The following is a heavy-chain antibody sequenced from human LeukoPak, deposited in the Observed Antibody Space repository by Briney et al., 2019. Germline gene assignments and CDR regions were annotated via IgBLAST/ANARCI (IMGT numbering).Heavy chain of an antibody. CDR3: ARAAYDILTGYYNFWFDP. CDR2: IWYDGSNK. Sequence: GGSLRLSCAASGFTFSSYGMHWVRQAPGKGLEWVAVIWYDGSNKYYADSVKGRFTISRDNSKNTLYLRMNSLRAEDTAVYYCARAAYDILTGYYNFWFDPWGQGTLVTVSS. J-gene: IGHJ5*02. V-gene: IGHV3-33*01. CDR1: GFTFSSYG. D-gene: IGHD3-9*01.